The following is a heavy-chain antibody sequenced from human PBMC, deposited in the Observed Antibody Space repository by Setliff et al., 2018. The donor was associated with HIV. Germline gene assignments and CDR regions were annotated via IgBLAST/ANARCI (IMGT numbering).Heavy chain of an antibody. D-gene: IGHD3-22*01. CDR1: GYTFTNYW. V-gene: IGHV5-51*01. CDR2: IYPGDSDT. CDR3: ARSLCYYDSCGYYYNY. Sequence: GESLKISCQASGYTFTNYWIAWLRQMPGKGLEWVGIIYPGDSDTRYSPSFQGQVTISVDKSINTAYLQWNSLKASDTAMYYCARSLCYYDSCGYYYNYWGQGTLVTVSS. J-gene: IGHJ4*02.